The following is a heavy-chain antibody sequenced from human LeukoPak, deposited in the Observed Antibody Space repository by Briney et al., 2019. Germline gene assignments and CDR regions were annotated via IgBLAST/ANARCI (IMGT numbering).Heavy chain of an antibody. J-gene: IGHJ4*02. CDR2: ISAYNGNT. D-gene: IGHD3-22*01. CDR3: VRESGGYYGGAFDY. CDR1: GYTVTSYG. V-gene: IGHV1-18*01. Sequence: ASVKVSCKASGYTVTSYGISWVRQAPGQGLEWMGWISAYNGNTNYAQKLQGRVTMTTDTSTSTAYMELRSLRSDDTAVYYCVRESGGYYGGAFDYWGQGTLVTVSS.